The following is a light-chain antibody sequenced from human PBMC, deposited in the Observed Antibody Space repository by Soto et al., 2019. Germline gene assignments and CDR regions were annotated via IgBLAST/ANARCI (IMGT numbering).Light chain of an antibody. J-gene: IGKJ5*01. CDR2: DAS. Sequence: DIQMTQSPSTLSASVGDRVTITCRASQSISNWLAWYQQKPGKAPKLLIYDASSLESGVPSRFSGSGSGTEFTLTISSLQPDDFATYYCQQYNSYLYTFGQGTRLEI. CDR3: QQYNSYLYT. CDR1: QSISNW. V-gene: IGKV1-5*01.